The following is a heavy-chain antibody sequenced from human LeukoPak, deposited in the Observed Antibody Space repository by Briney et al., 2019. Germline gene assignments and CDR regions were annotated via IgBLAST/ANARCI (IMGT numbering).Heavy chain of an antibody. J-gene: IGHJ5*02. D-gene: IGHD3-3*01. CDR1: GGTFSSYA. CDR3: ARAGGRITIFGVVDPKFDP. Sequence: ASVKVSCKASGGTFSSYAISWVRQAPGQGLEWMGGIIPIFGTANYAQKFQGRVTITADESTSTAYMELSSLRSEDTAVYYCARAGGRITIFGVVDPKFDPWGQGTLVTVSS. CDR2: IIPIFGTA. V-gene: IGHV1-69*13.